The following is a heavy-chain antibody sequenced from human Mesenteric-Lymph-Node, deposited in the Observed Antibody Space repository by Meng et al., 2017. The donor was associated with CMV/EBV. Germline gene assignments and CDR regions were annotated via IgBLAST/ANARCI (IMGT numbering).Heavy chain of an antibody. Sequence: GESLKISCAASGFTFSNYWMHWVRQAPGKGLEWVSSITYSSASTYYADSVRGRFTISRDNAKNSLYLQMNSLRAEDTAVYYCARGPLEYHYWGQGTLVTVSS. J-gene: IGHJ4*02. CDR2: ITYSSAST. CDR1: GFTFSNYW. V-gene: IGHV3-21*01. CDR3: ARGPLEYHY. D-gene: IGHD3-3*01.